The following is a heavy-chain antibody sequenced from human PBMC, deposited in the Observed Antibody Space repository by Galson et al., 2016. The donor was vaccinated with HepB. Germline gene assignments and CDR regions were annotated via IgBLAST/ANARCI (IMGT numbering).Heavy chain of an antibody. V-gene: IGHV4-61*01. CDR3: AREGRYSDNSGYYYNPYFDL. CDR2: IYFSGST. CDR1: GGSISSSSFY. D-gene: IGHD3-22*01. Sequence: SETLSLTCTVSGGSISSSSFYWSWIRQPPGKGLEWIGYIYFSGSTNYNPSLKSRVTISVDTSKNQFSLKLSSVTAADTAVYYCAREGRYSDNSGYYYNPYFDLWGRGTLVTISS. J-gene: IGHJ2*01.